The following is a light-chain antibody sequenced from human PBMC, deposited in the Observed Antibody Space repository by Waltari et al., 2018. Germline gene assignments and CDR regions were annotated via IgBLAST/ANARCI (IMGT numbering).Light chain of an antibody. CDR3: CSFAGNYANYV. J-gene: IGLJ1*01. CDR2: DVI. CDR1: SSYVGAYDY. V-gene: IGLV2-11*01. Sequence: QSALIQPRSVSRSPGQSVIISCAGSSSYVGAYDYVSWYQHHPGKAPTLIIYDVIERPSGVPDRFSGSKSGNTASLTISGLQAEDEADYYCCSFAGNYANYVFGTGTKLTVL.